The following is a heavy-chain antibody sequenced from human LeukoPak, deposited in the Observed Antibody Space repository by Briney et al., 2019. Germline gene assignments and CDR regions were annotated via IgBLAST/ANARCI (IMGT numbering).Heavy chain of an antibody. CDR1: GFTFSSYA. CDR3: AKDPAVANTARRFQH. Sequence: GGSLRLSCVASGFTFSSYAMSWVRQAPGKGLEWVSAISGSGASTYYADSVKGRFTISRDNSKNTLYLQMNSLRAEDTAVYYCAKDPAVANTARRFQHWGQGTLVTVTS. V-gene: IGHV3-23*01. J-gene: IGHJ1*01. CDR2: ISGSGAST. D-gene: IGHD6-19*01.